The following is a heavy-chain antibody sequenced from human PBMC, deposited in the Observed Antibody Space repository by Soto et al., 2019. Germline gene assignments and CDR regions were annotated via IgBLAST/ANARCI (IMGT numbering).Heavy chain of an antibody. J-gene: IGHJ4*02. CDR1: GYSFTTYW. D-gene: IGHD3-10*01. Sequence: EVQLVQSGAEVKTPGESLKISCKGSGYSFTTYWIGWVRQMPGKGLELMGIIYPDDSDTRYSPSFQGQVTISADKSISTIYLQWSSLKASHIAMYYCARLRGGEARWLTDDWGQGTLVTVSS. V-gene: IGHV5-51*03. CDR2: IYPDDSDT. CDR3: ARLRGGEARWLTDD.